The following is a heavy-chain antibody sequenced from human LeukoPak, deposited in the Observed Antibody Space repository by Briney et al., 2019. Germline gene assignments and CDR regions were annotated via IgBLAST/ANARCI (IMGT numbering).Heavy chain of an antibody. D-gene: IGHD3-10*01. Sequence: KSSETLSLTCTVSGDSISSETYHWGWIRQPPGQGLQWIGSIYYAGSTYYNPSLKSRVSISVDTSKDQFSLKLFPVTAADTAVYYCARSGWPMSGFDPWGQGILVTVSS. CDR2: IYYAGST. CDR3: ARSGWPMSGFDP. J-gene: IGHJ5*02. CDR1: GDSISSETYH. V-gene: IGHV4-39*01.